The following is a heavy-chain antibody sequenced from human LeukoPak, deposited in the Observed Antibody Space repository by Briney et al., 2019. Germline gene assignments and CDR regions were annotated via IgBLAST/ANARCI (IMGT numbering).Heavy chain of an antibody. J-gene: IGHJ4*02. D-gene: IGHD6-19*01. CDR3: ARGRQWLVAFDY. CDR1: GVSISSSNSY. Sequence: SETLSLTCTVSGVSISSSNSYWGWIRQPPGKGLEWIGSIYYSGNTYYNASLKSQVSISIDTSKNQFSLRLTSVTAADTAVYYCARGRQWLVAFDYWGQGTLVTVSS. V-gene: IGHV4-39*07. CDR2: IYYSGNT.